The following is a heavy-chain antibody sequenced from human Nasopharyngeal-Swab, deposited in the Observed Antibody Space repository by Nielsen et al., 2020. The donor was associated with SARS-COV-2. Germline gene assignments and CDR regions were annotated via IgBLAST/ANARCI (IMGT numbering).Heavy chain of an antibody. CDR2: IKRKADGGTV. V-gene: IGHV3-15*01. CDR1: GFVFSSVW. J-gene: IGHJ4*02. Sequence: GGSLRLSCAASGFVFSSVWMSWVRQAPGKGLEWVGRIKRKADGGTVEYATAVRGRFSISRDDSRNTLFLQMNRLNTEDTAVYYCTTLHRTGWFWGQGTLVTVSS. CDR3: TTLHRTGWF. D-gene: IGHD6-19*01.